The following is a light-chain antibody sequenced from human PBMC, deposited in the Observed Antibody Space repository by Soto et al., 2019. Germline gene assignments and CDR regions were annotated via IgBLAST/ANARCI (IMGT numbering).Light chain of an antibody. CDR3: SSYTSSSTLVV. J-gene: IGLJ2*01. CDR1: SSDVGGYNY. V-gene: IGLV2-14*01. Sequence: QSALTQPASVSGSPGQSITISCTGTSSDVGGYNYVSWYQQYPGKAPKLIIYEVNKRPSGVSNRFSGSKSGNTASLTISGLQAEDEADYYCSSYTSSSTLVVFGGGTKLTVL. CDR2: EVN.